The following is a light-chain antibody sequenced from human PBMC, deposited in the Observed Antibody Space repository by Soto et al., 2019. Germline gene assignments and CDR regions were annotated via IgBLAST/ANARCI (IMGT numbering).Light chain of an antibody. CDR2: AAS. J-gene: IGKJ2*01. CDR3: EQQGT. V-gene: IGKV3-20*01. Sequence: DIVLTQSPGTLSLSPGERATLYCRASQFLSRSYLVWYQQKPGQAPRLLIYAASRRATSITDSFSGSGSATEYTLTINTLDPEYFAVYYCEQQGTFGPGTKLEIK. CDR1: QFLSRSY.